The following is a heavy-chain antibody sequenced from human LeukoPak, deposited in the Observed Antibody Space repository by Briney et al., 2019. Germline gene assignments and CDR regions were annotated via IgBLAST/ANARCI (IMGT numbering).Heavy chain of an antibody. CDR2: ISYDGSNE. CDR3: ARVRGGSSWYTGGFDY. J-gene: IGHJ4*02. CDR1: GFAFSTYA. D-gene: IGHD6-13*01. Sequence: QPGRSLRLSCAASGFAFSTYAMHWVRQAPGQGLEWVAVISYDGSNEYYADSVKGRFTISRDNSKTTLYLQMNSLSAEDTAVYYCARVRGGSSWYTGGFDYWGQGTLVTVSS. V-gene: IGHV3-30*03.